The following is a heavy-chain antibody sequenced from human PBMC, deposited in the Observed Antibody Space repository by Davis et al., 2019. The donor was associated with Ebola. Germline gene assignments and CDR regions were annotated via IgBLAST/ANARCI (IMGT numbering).Heavy chain of an antibody. Sequence: ASVKVSCKASGYTFTGYYMHWVRQAPGQGLEWMGWINPNSGGTNYAQKFQGRVTMTRDTSISTAYMELSRLRSDDTAVYYCARDFRVVVPAATLRFFSSYYYYGMDVWGQGTTVTVSS. CDR1: GYTFTGYY. D-gene: IGHD2-2*01. V-gene: IGHV1-2*02. CDR2: INPNSGGT. J-gene: IGHJ6*02. CDR3: ARDFRVVVPAATLRFFSSYYYYGMDV.